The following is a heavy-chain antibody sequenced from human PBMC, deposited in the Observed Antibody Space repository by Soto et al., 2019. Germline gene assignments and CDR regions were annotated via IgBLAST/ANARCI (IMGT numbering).Heavy chain of an antibody. Sequence: RLVNPTQTLTLTCTFSGFSLSTSGVGVGWIRQPPGKALEWLALIYWDDDKRYSPSLKSRLTITKDTSKNQVVLTMTNMDPVDTATYYCAHSGAAARPDWFDPWGQGTLVTVSS. V-gene: IGHV2-5*02. CDR2: IYWDDDK. CDR1: GFSLSTSGVG. CDR3: AHSGAAARPDWFDP. D-gene: IGHD6-6*01. J-gene: IGHJ5*02.